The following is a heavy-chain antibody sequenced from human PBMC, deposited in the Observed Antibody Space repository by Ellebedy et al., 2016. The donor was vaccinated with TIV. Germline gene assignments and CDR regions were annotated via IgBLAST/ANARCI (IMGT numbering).Heavy chain of an antibody. CDR1: RYSFTSYW. CDR3: ARLAAGLYYYYYGMDV. Sequence: GESLKISCKGSRYSFTSYWIGWVRQMPGKGLEWMGIIYPGDPDTRYSPSFQGQVTISADKSISTAYLQWSSLKASDTAMYYCARLAAGLYYYYYGMDVWGQGTAVTVSS. J-gene: IGHJ6*02. CDR2: IYPGDPDT. D-gene: IGHD6-19*01. V-gene: IGHV5-51*01.